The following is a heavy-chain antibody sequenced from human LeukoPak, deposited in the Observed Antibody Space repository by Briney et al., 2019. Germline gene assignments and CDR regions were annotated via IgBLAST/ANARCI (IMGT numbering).Heavy chain of an antibody. CDR2: INPNSGGT. D-gene: IGHD4-17*01. J-gene: IGHJ6*03. CDR1: GYTFTGYY. V-gene: IGHV1-2*06. CDR3: ARERMTTVTTDYYYYMDV. Sequence: ASVKVSCKASGYTFTGYYMHWVRQAPGRGLEWMGRINPNSGGTNYAQKFQGRVTMTRDTSISTAYMELSRLRSDDTAVYYCARERMTTVTTDYYYYMDVWGKGTTVTVSS.